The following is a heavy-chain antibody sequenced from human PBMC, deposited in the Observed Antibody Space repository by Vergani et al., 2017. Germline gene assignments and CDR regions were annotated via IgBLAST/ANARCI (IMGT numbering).Heavy chain of an antibody. V-gene: IGHV3-33*01. CDR1: GFTLSRHA. CDR3: ARSGYCAHGVCYMTYYYMDV. Sequence: QVQLEESGGGVVQPGRSLRLSCAGSGFTLSRHAMHWVRQAPGKGLEWVAFIWYDGSKEYYADSVKGRFTISRDNSKNTLYLQMNNLRAADTAVYYCARSGYCAHGVCYMTYYYMDVWGKGTAVTVSS. CDR2: IWYDGSKE. J-gene: IGHJ6*03. D-gene: IGHD2-8*01.